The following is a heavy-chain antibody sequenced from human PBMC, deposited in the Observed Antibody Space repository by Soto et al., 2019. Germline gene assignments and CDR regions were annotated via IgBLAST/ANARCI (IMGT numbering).Heavy chain of an antibody. CDR3: ALGGSSLTGWFDL. Sequence: TTSQTRPAAGFSLIRFYERWVCTPAGKGLEWIVRIYTSGSTNYNPSLKGRVTMSVDKSKNQFSLKLSSVTAADTAGDYCALGGSSLTGWFDLLGPATPVTAPQ. V-gene: IGHV4-4*07. CDR1: GFSLIRFY. J-gene: IGHJ5*02. CDR2: IYTSGST. D-gene: IGHD6-13*01.